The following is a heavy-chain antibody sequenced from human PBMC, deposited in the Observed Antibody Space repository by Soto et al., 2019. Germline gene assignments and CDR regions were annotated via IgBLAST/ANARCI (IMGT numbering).Heavy chain of an antibody. CDR3: ARHHGSPGSYFGLDV. V-gene: IGHV5-51*01. Sequence: QTLNLSCAVSGYRFTGDWINCVRPLPRKGLEWMGIIYPGDSDTRYSPSFQGQVTISADKSIDTAYLQWRSLKASDTAVYYCARHHGSPGSYFGLDVWGQGTTV. CDR1: GYRFTGDW. J-gene: IGHJ6*02. D-gene: IGHD6-13*01. CDR2: IYPGDSDT.